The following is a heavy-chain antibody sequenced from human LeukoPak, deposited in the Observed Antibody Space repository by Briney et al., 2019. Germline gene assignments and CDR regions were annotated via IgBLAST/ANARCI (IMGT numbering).Heavy chain of an antibody. Sequence: SETLSLTCTVSGGSISSYHWSWIRQPPGKGLEWIGYIYYSGSTNYNPSLKSRVTISVDTSKNQFSLELSSVTAADTAVYYCARVRGYSYGYWFDPWGQGTLVTVSS. D-gene: IGHD5-18*01. J-gene: IGHJ5*02. CDR1: GGSISSYH. CDR3: ARVRGYSYGYWFDP. CDR2: IYYSGST. V-gene: IGHV4-59*01.